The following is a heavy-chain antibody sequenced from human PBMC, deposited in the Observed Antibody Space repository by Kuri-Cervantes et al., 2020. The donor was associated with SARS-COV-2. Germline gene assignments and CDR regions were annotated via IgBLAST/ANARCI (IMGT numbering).Heavy chain of an antibody. CDR1: GYTFTGYY. CDR3: ARGFWGRGGGAFPGIAVAGPNRDYYYYYMDV. D-gene: IGHD6-19*01. CDR2: INPNSGGT. J-gene: IGHJ6*03. Sequence: ASVKVSCKASGYTFTGYYMHWVRQAPGQGLEWMGWINPNSGGTNYAQKFQGRVTMTRDTSISTAYMELSSLRSEDTAVYYCARGFWGRGGGAFPGIAVAGPNRDYYYYYMDVWGKGTTVTVSS. V-gene: IGHV1-2*02.